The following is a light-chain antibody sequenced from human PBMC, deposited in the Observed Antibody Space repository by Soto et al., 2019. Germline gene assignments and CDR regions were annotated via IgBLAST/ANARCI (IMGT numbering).Light chain of an antibody. V-gene: IGKV1-39*01. CDR2: AAS. CDR3: QQSYITPIT. Sequence: DIQMTQSPSSLSASVGDRVTITCRTTHDIGIYLNWYQQRPGKVPNFLIFAASSLQDGVPSRFSASGYGTELTRTISRPQPEDLATYYCQQSYITPITFGQGTRLDVK. CDR1: HDIGIY. J-gene: IGKJ5*01.